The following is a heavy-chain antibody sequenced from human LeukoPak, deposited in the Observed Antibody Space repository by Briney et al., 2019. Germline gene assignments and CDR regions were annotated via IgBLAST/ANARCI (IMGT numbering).Heavy chain of an antibody. CDR2: INPNIGDA. V-gene: IGHV1-2*02. CDR3: ARMDPEGGDSIGFDS. Sequence: ASVKVSCKASGYTFTDYFMHWVRQAPGQGLEWMGWINPNIGDATYAQKFQGRVAMTRDRSINTAYMELSSLTSDDTAVYYCARMDPEGGDSIGFDSWGQGTLVTVSS. D-gene: IGHD2-21*02. J-gene: IGHJ5*01. CDR1: GYTFTDYF.